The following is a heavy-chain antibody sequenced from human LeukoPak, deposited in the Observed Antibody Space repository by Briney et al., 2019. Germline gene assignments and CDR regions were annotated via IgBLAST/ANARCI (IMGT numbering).Heavy chain of an antibody. Sequence: SETLSLTCTVSGFSISSGHYWGWVWQPPGAGLEWIGSVYQSGTTYYNPSLKSRVTTSVDMSKNQFSLRLRPVTAADTAVYYCARIFIRNGYSSYFDCWGQGTLVTVSS. D-gene: IGHD5-18*01. CDR3: ARIFIRNGYSSYFDC. CDR2: VYQSGTT. V-gene: IGHV4-38-2*02. J-gene: IGHJ4*02. CDR1: GFSISSGHY.